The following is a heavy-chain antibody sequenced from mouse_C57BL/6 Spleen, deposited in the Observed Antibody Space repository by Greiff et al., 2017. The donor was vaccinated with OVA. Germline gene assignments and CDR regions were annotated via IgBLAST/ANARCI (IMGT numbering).Heavy chain of an antibody. V-gene: IGHV1-61*01. CDR1: GYTFTSYW. J-gene: IGHJ2*01. Sequence: QVQLQQPGAELVRPGSSVKLSCKASGYTFTSYWMDWVKQRPGQGLEWIGNIYPSDSETHYNQKFKDKATLTVDKSSSTAYMQLSSLTSEDSAVYYCASHYYGSSEVFDYWGQGTTLTVSS. CDR2: IYPSDSET. CDR3: ASHYYGSSEVFDY. D-gene: IGHD1-1*01.